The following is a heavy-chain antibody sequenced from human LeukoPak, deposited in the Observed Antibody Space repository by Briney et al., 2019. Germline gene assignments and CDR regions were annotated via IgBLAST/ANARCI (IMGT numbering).Heavy chain of an antibody. CDR3: ATLGRDY. V-gene: IGHV3-48*03. Sequence: GGSLRLSCAASGFTFSSYEMNWVRQAPGKGLEWVSYISNSGSTIYYADSVMGRFTISRDNAKNSLYLQMNSLRAEDTGVYYCATLGRDYWGQGTLVTVSS. CDR1: GFTFSSYE. CDR2: ISNSGSTI. J-gene: IGHJ4*02.